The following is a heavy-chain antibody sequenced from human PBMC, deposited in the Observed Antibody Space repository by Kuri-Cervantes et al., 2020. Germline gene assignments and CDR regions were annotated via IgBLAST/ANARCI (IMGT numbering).Heavy chain of an antibody. J-gene: IGHJ3*02. Sequence: ASVKVSCKASEYTFTAYYMHWVRQAPGQGLEWMGWINPNSGGTNYAQKFQGRVTMTRDTSISTAYMELSRLRSDDTAVYYCARERGEYSSSSVAFDIWGQGTMVTVSS. CDR2: INPNSGGT. CDR1: EYTFTAYY. CDR3: ARERGEYSSSSVAFDI. V-gene: IGHV1-2*02. D-gene: IGHD6-6*01.